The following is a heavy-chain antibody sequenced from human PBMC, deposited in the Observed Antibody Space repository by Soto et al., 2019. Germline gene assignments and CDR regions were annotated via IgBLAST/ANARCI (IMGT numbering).Heavy chain of an antibody. J-gene: IGHJ4*02. CDR2: ISGSEDRT. CDR1: GFSLRDHA. D-gene: IGHD3-10*01. Sequence: LQSGGGVVQPGESLRLSCAASGFSLRDHALSWVRQAAGGGLEWVSGISGSEDRTNYADFVRGRFIISKDRAKNTLYLDMSGLRVDDTAVYFCGRTYTGGWGQGTLVIVSS. V-gene: IGHV3-23*01. CDR3: GRTYTGG.